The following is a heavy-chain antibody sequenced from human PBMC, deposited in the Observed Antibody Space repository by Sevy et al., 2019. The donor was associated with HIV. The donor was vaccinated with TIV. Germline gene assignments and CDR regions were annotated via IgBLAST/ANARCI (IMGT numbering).Heavy chain of an antibody. D-gene: IGHD3-9*01. Sequence: ASVKVSCKASGYTFTSQYMHWVRQAPGQGLEWMGIINPSGGSTSDAQKVQGRVTMTRDTSTSTVYMELSSLRSEDTAVYYCARDSDNYDILTGYYPFDYWGQGTLVTVSS. CDR2: INPSGGST. J-gene: IGHJ4*02. CDR1: GYTFTSQY. V-gene: IGHV1-46*01. CDR3: ARDSDNYDILTGYYPFDY.